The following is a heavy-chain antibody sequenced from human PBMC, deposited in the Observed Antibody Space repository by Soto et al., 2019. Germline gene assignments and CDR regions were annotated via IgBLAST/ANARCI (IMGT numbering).Heavy chain of an antibody. Sequence: QITLKESGPTLVKPTQTLTLTCTFSGFSLSTSGVGVGWIRQPPGKALEWLALIYWDDDKRYSPSLKSRLTITKDTSKNQVVLTMTNMDPVDTATYYCALFSKDSSSCYEDYWGQGTLVTVSS. J-gene: IGHJ4*02. CDR1: GFSLSTSGVG. CDR2: IYWDDDK. V-gene: IGHV2-5*02. D-gene: IGHD6-13*01. CDR3: ALFSKDSSSCYEDY.